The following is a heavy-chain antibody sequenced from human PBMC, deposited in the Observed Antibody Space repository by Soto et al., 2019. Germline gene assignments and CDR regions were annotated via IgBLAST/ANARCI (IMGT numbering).Heavy chain of an antibody. CDR2: IYYSGST. Sequence: QLQLQESGPGLVKPSETLSLTCTVSGGSISSSSYYWGWIRQPPGKGLEWIGSIYYSGSTYYNPSLKSRVPISVDTSKNQFSLKLSSVTAADTAVYYCARGGYCSGGSCYYYYYYMDVWGKGTTVTVSS. CDR3: ARGGYCSGGSCYYYYYYMDV. D-gene: IGHD2-15*01. J-gene: IGHJ6*03. CDR1: GGSISSSSYY. V-gene: IGHV4-39*01.